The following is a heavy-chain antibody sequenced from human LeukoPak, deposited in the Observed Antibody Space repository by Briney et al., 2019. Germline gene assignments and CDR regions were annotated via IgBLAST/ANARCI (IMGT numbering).Heavy chain of an antibody. V-gene: IGHV3-23*01. Sequence: GGSLRLSCVGSGFSFSTYDMGWLRQTPGKGLEWVSAISTTGGYPEDADSVKGRFTISRDNSQNTLFLQMHSLRAEDTAVYYCATKPATIKFPFDIWGQGTLVTVSP. CDR3: ATKPATIKFPFDI. J-gene: IGHJ4*02. CDR1: GFSFSTYD. CDR2: ISTTGGYP. D-gene: IGHD5-24*01.